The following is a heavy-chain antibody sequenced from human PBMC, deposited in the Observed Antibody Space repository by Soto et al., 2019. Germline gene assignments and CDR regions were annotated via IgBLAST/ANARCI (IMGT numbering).Heavy chain of an antibody. CDR2: IYTNGKT. V-gene: IGHV3-66*01. Sequence: EVQLVESGGGLVQPGGSLRLSCAASGFTVSSNYMSWVRQAPGKGLDWVSVIYTNGKTYYADSVKGRFIISRDNAKNTLYLQMNSLRAEDTAVYYCATGALPEEFDAFDIWGQGTMFTVSS. CDR1: GFTVSSNY. CDR3: ATGALPEEFDAFDI. D-gene: IGHD7-27*01. J-gene: IGHJ3*02.